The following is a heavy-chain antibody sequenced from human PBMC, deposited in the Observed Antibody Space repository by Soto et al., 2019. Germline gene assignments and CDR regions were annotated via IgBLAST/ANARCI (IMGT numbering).Heavy chain of an antibody. CDR1: GFTFSSYS. D-gene: IGHD6-6*01. Sequence: PGGSLRLSCAASGFTFSSYSMNGVRQAPGRGLEWVSSISSSSFSINYADSVKGRFSISRDNAQNSLHLQMNNLRAEDTAVYYCARNESSNIYGMDVWGQGTTVTVSS. CDR3: ARNESSNIYGMDV. V-gene: IGHV3-21*01. J-gene: IGHJ6*02. CDR2: ISSSSFSI.